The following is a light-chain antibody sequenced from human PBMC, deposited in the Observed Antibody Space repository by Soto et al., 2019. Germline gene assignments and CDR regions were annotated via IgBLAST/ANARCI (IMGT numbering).Light chain of an antibody. J-gene: IGKJ1*01. V-gene: IGKV3-20*01. CDR2: GAS. CDR3: QQYANSHGT. CDR1: QSVHSR. Sequence: EIVMTQSPAALSVSPGDAATLSCRASQSVHSRLAWYQQKPGQAPRLLIYGASSRATGIPDRFRGSGSGTDFTLTISRLEPEDFAVYYCQQYANSHGTFGQGTKVDIK.